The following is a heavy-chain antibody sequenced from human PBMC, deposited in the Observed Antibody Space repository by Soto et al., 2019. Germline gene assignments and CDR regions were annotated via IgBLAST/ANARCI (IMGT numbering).Heavy chain of an antibody. CDR1: GGTLSSYT. J-gene: IGHJ3*02. V-gene: IGHV1-69*08. CDR3: AREVEYCSGGSCAPPGAFDI. D-gene: IGHD2-15*01. CDR2: IIPILAIP. Sequence: QVQLVQSGAEVKKPGSSVKVSCKASGGTLSSYTISWVRQAPGQGLEWMGRIIPILAIPNYAQKFQGRVTITADKSTSTAYMELSSLRAEDTAVYYCAREVEYCSGGSCAPPGAFDIWGQGTMVTVSS.